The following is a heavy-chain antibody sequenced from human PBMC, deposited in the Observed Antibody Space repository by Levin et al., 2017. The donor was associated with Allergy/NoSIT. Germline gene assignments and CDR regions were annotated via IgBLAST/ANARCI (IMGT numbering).Heavy chain of an antibody. J-gene: IGHJ6*02. D-gene: IGHD3-22*01. CDR1: GGSFNGYY. Sequence: SETLSLTCAVYGGSFNGYYWSWIRQTPGKGLEWIGEIHHSGSTNYNPSLKSRVTISEDTSKNQFSLKLTSVTAADTAVYYCSRGWRDSSGYYSFYGVGVWGQGTTVSVSS. CDR3: SRGWRDSSGYYSFYGVGV. V-gene: IGHV4-34*01. CDR2: IHHSGST.